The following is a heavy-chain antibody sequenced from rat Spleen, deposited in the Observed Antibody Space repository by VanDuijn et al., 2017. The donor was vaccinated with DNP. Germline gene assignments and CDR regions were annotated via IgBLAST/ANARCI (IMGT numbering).Heavy chain of an antibody. CDR3: ATDRTPDYFDY. Sequence: EVQLVESGGGVVQPGKSLKLSCAASGFTFSDYAMAWVRQSPKKGLEWVATIIYDGSSTYYRDSVKGRFTISRDNAKSTLYLQMDSLRSEDTATYYCATDRTPDYFDYWGQGVMVTVSS. CDR1: GFTFSDYA. CDR2: IIYDGSST. V-gene: IGHV5S10*01. J-gene: IGHJ2*01.